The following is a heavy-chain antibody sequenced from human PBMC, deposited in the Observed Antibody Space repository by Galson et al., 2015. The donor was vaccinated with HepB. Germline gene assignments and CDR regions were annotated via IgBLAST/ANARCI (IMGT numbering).Heavy chain of an antibody. CDR1: GGSISSSSYY. J-gene: IGHJ4*02. D-gene: IGHD3-10*02. CDR2: IYYSGST. CDR3: ARHFARETYAVRLFAN. Sequence: SETLSLTCTVSGGSISSSSYYWGWIRQPPGKGLEWIGSIYYSGSTYYNPSLKSRVTISVDTSKNQFSLKLSSVTAADTAVYYCARHFARETYAVRLFANWGQGTLVTVSS. V-gene: IGHV4-39*01.